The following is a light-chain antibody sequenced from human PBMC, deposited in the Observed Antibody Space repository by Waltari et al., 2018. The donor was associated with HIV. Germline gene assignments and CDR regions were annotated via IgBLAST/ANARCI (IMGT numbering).Light chain of an antibody. V-gene: IGKV3-11*01. CDR3: QQGSNWPRT. CDR1: QSVGNS. J-gene: IGKJ2*01. CDR2: DVS. Sequence: EIVLTQSPVTLSLSPGQRATLSCRASQSVGNSLVWYQQKPGLAPRLLIYDVSYRAADIPSRFSGSGSETDFTLTISSLEPEDFAVYYCQQGSNWPRTFGQGTKLEIK.